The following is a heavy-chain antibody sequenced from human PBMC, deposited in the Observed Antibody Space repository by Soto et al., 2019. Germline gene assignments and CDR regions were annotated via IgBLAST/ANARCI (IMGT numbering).Heavy chain of an antibody. CDR1: GYSFTTYW. D-gene: IGHD6-19*01. J-gene: IGHJ4*02. CDR2: IYPGDSDT. Sequence: PGETLKISCKGSGYSFTTYWIGWVRQMPGKGLEWMGIIYPGDSDTRYSPSFQGQVTISADKSISTAYLQWSSLKASDTAMYYWARPTRYSSGWYGNYWGQGTLVTVLL. V-gene: IGHV5-51*01. CDR3: ARPTRYSSGWYGNY.